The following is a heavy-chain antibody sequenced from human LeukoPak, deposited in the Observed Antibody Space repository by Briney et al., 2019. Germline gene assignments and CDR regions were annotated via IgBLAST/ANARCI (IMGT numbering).Heavy chain of an antibody. CDR2: IYTSGST. CDR3: AGRIAVAGTYYYYYMDV. V-gene: IGHV4-4*07. Sequence: SETLSLTCTVSGGSISSYYWSWIRQPAGKGLEWIGRIYTSGSTNYNPSLKSRVTMSVDTSKNQFSLKLSSVTAADTAVYYCAGRIAVAGTYYYYYMDVWGKGTTVTVSS. CDR1: GGSISSYY. D-gene: IGHD6-19*01. J-gene: IGHJ6*03.